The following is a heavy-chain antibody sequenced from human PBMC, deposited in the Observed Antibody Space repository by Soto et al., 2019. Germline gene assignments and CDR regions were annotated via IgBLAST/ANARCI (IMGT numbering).Heavy chain of an antibody. D-gene: IGHD3-10*01. CDR1: GYTFTGYY. V-gene: IGHV1-2*04. J-gene: IGHJ5*02. Sequence: QVQLVQSGAEVKKPGASVKVSCKASGYTFTGYYMHWVRQAPGQGLEWMGWINPNSGGTNYAQKFQGWVTMTRDTSISTAYMELSRLRSDETAVYYCARDSYGSVPGVDWFDPWGQGTLVTVSS. CDR2: INPNSGGT. CDR3: ARDSYGSVPGVDWFDP.